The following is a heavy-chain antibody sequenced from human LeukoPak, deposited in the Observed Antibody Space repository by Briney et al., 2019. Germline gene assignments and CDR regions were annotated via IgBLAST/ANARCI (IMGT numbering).Heavy chain of an antibody. CDR2: IYYSGST. V-gene: IGHV4-30-4*01. D-gene: IGHD6-13*01. J-gene: IGHJ6*02. CDR3: ARDIAAAHYGMDV. CDR1: GGSISSGDYY. Sequence: PSETLSLTCTVSGGSISSGDYYWSWILQPPGKGLEWIGYIYYSGSTYYNPSLKSRVTISVDTSKNQFSLKLSSVTAADTAVYYCARDIAAAHYGMDVWGQGTTVTVSS.